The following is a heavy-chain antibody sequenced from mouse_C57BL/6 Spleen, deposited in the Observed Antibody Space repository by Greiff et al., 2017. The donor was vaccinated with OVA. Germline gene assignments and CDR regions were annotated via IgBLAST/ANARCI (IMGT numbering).Heavy chain of an antibody. CDR1: GYTFTDYY. Sequence: DVQLQESGPELVKPGASVKISCKASGYTFTDYYMNWVKQSHGKSLEWIGDINPNNGGTSYNQKFKGKATLTVDKSSSTAYMELRSLTSEDSAVYYCARSYDGSSFAYWGQGTLVTVSA. D-gene: IGHD2-3*01. V-gene: IGHV1-26*01. J-gene: IGHJ3*01. CDR2: INPNNGGT. CDR3: ARSYDGSSFAY.